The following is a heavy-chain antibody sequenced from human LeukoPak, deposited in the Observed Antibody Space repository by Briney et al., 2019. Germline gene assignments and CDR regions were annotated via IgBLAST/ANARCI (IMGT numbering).Heavy chain of an antibody. CDR1: GFTFSSYW. CDR2: IKEDGSEK. CDR3: GKVRYMDV. V-gene: IGHV3-7*01. Sequence: GGSLRLSCAVSGFTFSSYWMNWVRQAPGKGLEWVANIKEDGSEKNYVDSVTDRLTNSRDNGKKSVDLQMNCLRGENRALYYSGKVRYMDVWGKGTTVTVSS. J-gene: IGHJ6*03.